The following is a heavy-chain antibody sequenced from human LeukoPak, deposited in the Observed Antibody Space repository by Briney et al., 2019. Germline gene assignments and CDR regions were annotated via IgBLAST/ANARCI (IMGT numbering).Heavy chain of an antibody. D-gene: IGHD5-18*01. CDR3: ARGGVVQLWLGGITDYYSYMDV. Sequence: AAVKVSCKSSGYTFTCYYMHWVRQPPAQELEGVGIINPRGGSTSYAQKVQGRVTMTRDTYTSTVYMELSSLRSEDTAVYYCARGGVVQLWLGGITDYYSYMDVWGKANTVTISS. CDR1: GYTFTCYY. V-gene: IGHV1-46*01. J-gene: IGHJ6*03. CDR2: INPRGGST.